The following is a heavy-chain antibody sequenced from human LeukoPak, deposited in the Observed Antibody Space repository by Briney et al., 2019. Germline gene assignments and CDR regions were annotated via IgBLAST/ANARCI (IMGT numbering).Heavy chain of an antibody. V-gene: IGHV4-61*02. CDR1: GGSISSGSYY. CDR3: ARRGYSRYFDY. CDR2: IYTSGST. J-gene: IGHJ4*02. Sequence: SETPSLTCTVSGGSISSGSYYWSWIRQPAGKGLEWIGRIYTSGSTNYNPSLKSRVTISVDTSKNQFSLKLSSVTAADTAVYYCARRGYSRYFDYWGQGTLVTVSS. D-gene: IGHD5-18*01.